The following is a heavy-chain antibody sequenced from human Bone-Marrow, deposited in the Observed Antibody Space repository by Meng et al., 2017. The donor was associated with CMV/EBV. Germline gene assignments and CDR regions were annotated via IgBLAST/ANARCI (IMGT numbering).Heavy chain of an antibody. V-gene: IGHV4-4*07. CDR2: IYTSGST. Sequence: GSLRLSCTVSGGSISSYYWSWIRQPAGKGLEWIGRIYTSGSTNYNPSLKSRLTISVDTSKNQFSLQLSSVSAADTAIYYCASLIAGEAGRGNWGQGTLVTVSS. CDR1: GGSISSYY. CDR3: ASLIAGEAGRGN. J-gene: IGHJ4*02. D-gene: IGHD1-26*01.